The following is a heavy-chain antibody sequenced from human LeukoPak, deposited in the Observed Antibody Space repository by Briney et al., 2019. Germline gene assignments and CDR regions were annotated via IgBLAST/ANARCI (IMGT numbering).Heavy chain of an antibody. CDR2: INHSGST. D-gene: IGHD3-16*01. V-gene: IGHV4-34*01. CDR3: ARPLRDLYFDY. CDR1: GGSFSGYY. J-gene: IGHJ4*02. Sequence: PSETLSLTCVVYGGSFSGYYWSWIRQPPGKGLEWIGEINHSGSTNYNPSLKSRVTISVDTSKNQFSLKLSSVTAADTAVYYCARPLRDLYFDYWGQGTLVTVSS.